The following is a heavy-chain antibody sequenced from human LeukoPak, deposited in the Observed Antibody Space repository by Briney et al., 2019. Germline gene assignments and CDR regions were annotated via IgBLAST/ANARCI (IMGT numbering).Heavy chain of an antibody. V-gene: IGHV4-34*01. Sequence: PAETLSLTCAVYGGSFSGYYWSWIRQPPGKGLEWIGEINHSGSTNYNPSLKSRVTISVDTSKNQFSLKLSSVTAADTAVYYCARHDPIVGTPDAFDIWGQGTMVTVSS. D-gene: IGHD1-26*01. CDR2: INHSGST. J-gene: IGHJ3*02. CDR1: GGSFSGYY. CDR3: ARHDPIVGTPDAFDI.